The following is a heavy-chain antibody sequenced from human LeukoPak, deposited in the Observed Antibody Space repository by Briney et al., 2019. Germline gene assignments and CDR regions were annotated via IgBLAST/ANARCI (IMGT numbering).Heavy chain of an antibody. J-gene: IGHJ4*02. CDR2: IKQDGSEK. Sequence: GGSLRPSCAASGFTFSSYWMSWVRQAPGKGLEWVANIKQDGSEKYYVDSVKGRFTISRDNAKNSLYLQMNSLRAEDTAVYYCARVSKTYSYGYLNDYWGQGTLVTVSS. CDR3: ARVSKTYSYGYLNDY. V-gene: IGHV3-7*01. D-gene: IGHD5-18*01. CDR1: GFTFSSYW.